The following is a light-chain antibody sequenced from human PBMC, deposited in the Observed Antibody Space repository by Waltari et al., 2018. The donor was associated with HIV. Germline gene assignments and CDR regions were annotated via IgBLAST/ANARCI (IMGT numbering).Light chain of an antibody. Sequence: QSALTQPASVSGSPGQPITISCNETSSDVSTYKLVSWSQQHHGKVPKLIIYEINKRPSGVSNRFSGSKSGNMASLTISGLQAEDEAFYHCCSYAGRSTFVLFGGGTKLTVL. CDR3: CSYAGRSTFVL. CDR2: EIN. CDR1: SSDVSTYKL. V-gene: IGLV2-23*02. J-gene: IGLJ2*01.